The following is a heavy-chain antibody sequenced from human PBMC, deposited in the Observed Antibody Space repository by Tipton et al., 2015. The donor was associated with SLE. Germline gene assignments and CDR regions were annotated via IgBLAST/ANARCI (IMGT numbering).Heavy chain of an antibody. D-gene: IGHD6-13*01. CDR1: GGSISSYY. CDR3: ARGWGSWPYYFDY. CDR2: IYYSGST. V-gene: IGHV4-59*01. Sequence: TLSLTCTASGGSISSYYWSWIRQPPGKGLEWIGYIYYSGSTNYNPSLKSRVTISVDTSKNQFSLKLSSVTAADTAVYYCARGWGSWPYYFDYWGQGTLVTVSS. J-gene: IGHJ4*02.